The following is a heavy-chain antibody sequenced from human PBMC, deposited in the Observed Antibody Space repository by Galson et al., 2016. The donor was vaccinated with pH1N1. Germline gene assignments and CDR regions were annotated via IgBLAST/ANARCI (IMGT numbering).Heavy chain of an antibody. D-gene: IGHD5-24*01. CDR1: GYSFPNSW. Sequence: QSGAEVKKPGESLKISCMGSGYSFPNSWIAWVRQLPGKGLEWMGMIYPADSDTRYSTSFQGQVTMSADKSSNTAHLQWNSLKASDTAAYYCARRGGYTNDGFEVWGQGTMVTVS. CDR3: ARRGGYTNDGFEV. V-gene: IGHV5-51*03. J-gene: IGHJ3*01. CDR2: IYPADSDT.